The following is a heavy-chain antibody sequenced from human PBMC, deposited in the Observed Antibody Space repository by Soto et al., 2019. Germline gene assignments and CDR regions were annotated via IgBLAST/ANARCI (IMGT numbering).Heavy chain of an antibody. CDR2: IYPGDSDT. V-gene: IGHV5-51*01. CDR1: GYSFTSYW. J-gene: IGHJ4*02. Sequence: GESLKISCKGSGYSFTSYWIGWVRQMPGKGLEWMGIIYPGDSDTRYSPSFQGQVTISADKSISTAYLQWSSLKASDTAMYYCARLGMYYYDSSGYCPLDYWGQGTLVTVSS. D-gene: IGHD3-22*01. CDR3: ARLGMYYYDSSGYCPLDY.